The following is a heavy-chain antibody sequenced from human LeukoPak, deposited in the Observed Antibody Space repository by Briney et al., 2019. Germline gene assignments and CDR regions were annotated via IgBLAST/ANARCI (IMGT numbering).Heavy chain of an antibody. Sequence: PGGSLRLSCATSGFTFSTSWMHWVRQAPGKGLVWVSRINTDGNTRDYADSVKGRFTISGDNAKNTLYLQMNSLRAEATAIYYCVRDMGYYDKVWGQGTLVTVSS. J-gene: IGHJ4*02. CDR2: INTDGNTR. CDR1: GFTFSTSW. V-gene: IGHV3-74*01. D-gene: IGHD3-22*01. CDR3: VRDMGYYDKV.